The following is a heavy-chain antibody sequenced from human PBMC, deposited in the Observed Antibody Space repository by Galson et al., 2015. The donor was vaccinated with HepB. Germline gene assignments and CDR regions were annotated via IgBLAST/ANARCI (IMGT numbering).Heavy chain of an antibody. J-gene: IGHJ6*02. Sequence: SVKVSCKASGYTFTSYAMNWVRQAPGQGLEWMGWINTNTGNPTYAQGFTGRFVFSLDTSVSTAYLQISSLKAEDTAVYYCARDDPSYYYYGMDVWGQGTTVTVSS. CDR2: INTNTGNP. CDR1: GYTFTSYA. CDR3: ARDDPSYYYYGMDV. V-gene: IGHV7-4-1*02.